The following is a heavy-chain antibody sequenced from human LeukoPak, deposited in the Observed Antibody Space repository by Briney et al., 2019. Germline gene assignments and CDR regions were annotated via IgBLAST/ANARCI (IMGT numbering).Heavy chain of an antibody. V-gene: IGHV4-59*08. Sequence: SETLSLTCTVSGVSISSYYWSWIRQPPGKGLEWIGYIYYSGSTNYNPSLKSRVTISVDTSKNQFSLKLSSVTAADTAVYYCARFRIQLWSPDYYFDYWGQGTLVTVSS. D-gene: IGHD5-18*01. CDR2: IYYSGST. CDR3: ARFRIQLWSPDYYFDY. CDR1: GVSISSYY. J-gene: IGHJ4*02.